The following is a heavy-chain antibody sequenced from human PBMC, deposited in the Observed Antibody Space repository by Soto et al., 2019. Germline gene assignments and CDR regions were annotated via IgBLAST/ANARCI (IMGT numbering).Heavy chain of an antibody. D-gene: IGHD6-13*01. CDR3: ARVRIAAVGWFDP. CDR1: GFTFSSYA. CDR2: ISYDGSNK. Sequence: QVQLVESGGGVVQPGRSLRLSCAASGFTFSSYAMHWVRQAPGKGLEWVAVISYDGSNKYYADSVKVRFTISRDNSKNKLYLQMNGLRAEDTAVYYCARVRIAAVGWFDPGGQGTLVTVSS. J-gene: IGHJ5*02. V-gene: IGHV3-30-3*01.